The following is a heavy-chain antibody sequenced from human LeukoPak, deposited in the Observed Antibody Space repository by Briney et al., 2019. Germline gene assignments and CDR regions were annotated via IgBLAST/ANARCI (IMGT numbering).Heavy chain of an antibody. CDR3: ASLHGYGSGRP. CDR1: GGSIRHYY. J-gene: IGHJ5*02. V-gene: IGHV4-4*07. Sequence: SETLSLTCTVSGGSIRHYYWTWIRQFAGKRLEWIGRIHISGTTNYNPSLKSRVTMSVDTSKNNFFLNLTSVTAADTAVYYCASLHGYGSGRPWGQGTLVTVSS. CDR2: IHISGTT. D-gene: IGHD3-10*01.